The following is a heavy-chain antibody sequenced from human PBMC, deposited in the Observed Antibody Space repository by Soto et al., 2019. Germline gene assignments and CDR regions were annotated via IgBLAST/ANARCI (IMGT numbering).Heavy chain of an antibody. CDR3: ARDSGTRVAAPHDAFDI. Sequence: GGSLRLSCAASGFTFSSYSMNWVRQAPGKGLEWVSSISSSSSYIYYADSVKGRFTISRDNAKNSLYLQMNSLGAEDTAVYYCARDSGTRVAAPHDAFDIWGQGTMVTVSS. CDR2: ISSSSSYI. J-gene: IGHJ3*02. V-gene: IGHV3-21*01. CDR1: GFTFSSYS. D-gene: IGHD2-15*01.